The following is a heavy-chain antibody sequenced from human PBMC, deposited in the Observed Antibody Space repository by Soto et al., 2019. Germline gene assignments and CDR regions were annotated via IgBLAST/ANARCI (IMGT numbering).Heavy chain of an antibody. CDR3: ARDGRVGELLRGFDY. CDR2: IYYSGST. CDR1: GGSISSGDYY. J-gene: IGHJ4*02. V-gene: IGHV4-30-4*01. D-gene: IGHD3-10*01. Sequence: SETLSLTCTVSGGSISSGDYYWSWIRQPPGKGLEWIGYIYYSGSTYYNPSLKSRVTISVDTSKDQFSLKLSSVTAADTAVYYCARDGRVGELLRGFDYWGQGTLVTVSS.